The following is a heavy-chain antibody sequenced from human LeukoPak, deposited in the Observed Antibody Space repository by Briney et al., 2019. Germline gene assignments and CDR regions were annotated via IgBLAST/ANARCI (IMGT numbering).Heavy chain of an antibody. CDR3: AKDQYYDSSGTGDY. Sequence: GGSLRLSCAASGFTFSSYGMHWVRQAPGKGLEWVAFIRYDGSNKYYADSVKGRFTISRDNSKNTLYLQMNSLRAEDTAVYYCAKDQYYDSSGTGDYWGQGTPVTVSS. CDR2: IRYDGSNK. CDR1: GFTFSSYG. D-gene: IGHD3-22*01. V-gene: IGHV3-30*02. J-gene: IGHJ4*02.